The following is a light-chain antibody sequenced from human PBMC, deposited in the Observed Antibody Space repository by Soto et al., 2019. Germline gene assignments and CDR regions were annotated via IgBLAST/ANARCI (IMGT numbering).Light chain of an antibody. Sequence: QSVLTQPASVSGSPGQSITISCTGNSSDVRSDNLVYWYQQHPGKAPNLMVYERSKRPSGGSTRFSGAKSGNKASLTISGLKAEDEADYYCCSYAGRSTYVFGTGTKVTVL. CDR1: SSDVRSDNL. CDR3: CSYAGRSTYV. CDR2: ERS. J-gene: IGLJ1*01. V-gene: IGLV2-23*01.